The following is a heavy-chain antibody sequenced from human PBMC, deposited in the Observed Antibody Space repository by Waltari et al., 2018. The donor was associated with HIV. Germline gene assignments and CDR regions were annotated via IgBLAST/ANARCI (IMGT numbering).Heavy chain of an antibody. Sequence: QVQLQQWGAGLLKPSETLSLTCAVYGGSFSGYYWSWIRQPPGKGLEWIGEINHSGSTNYNPSLKSRVTISVDTSKNQFSLKLSSVTAADTAVYYCARRYDYYDSSGYPGTSWFDPWGQGTLVT. CDR2: INHSGST. D-gene: IGHD3-22*01. CDR3: ARRYDYYDSSGYPGTSWFDP. J-gene: IGHJ5*02. CDR1: GGSFSGYY. V-gene: IGHV4-34*01.